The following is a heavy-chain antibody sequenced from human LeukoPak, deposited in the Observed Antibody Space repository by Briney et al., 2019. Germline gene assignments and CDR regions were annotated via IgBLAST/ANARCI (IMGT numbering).Heavy chain of an antibody. Sequence: PGGSLRLSCAASGFTFSSYGMHWVRQAPGKGLEWVAFIRYDGSNKYYADSVKGRFTISRDNSKNTLCLQMNSLRAEDTAVYYCAKPPHDYGDYGYFDYRGQGTLVTVSS. CDR2: IRYDGSNK. J-gene: IGHJ4*02. V-gene: IGHV3-30*02. D-gene: IGHD4-17*01. CDR3: AKPPHDYGDYGYFDY. CDR1: GFTFSSYG.